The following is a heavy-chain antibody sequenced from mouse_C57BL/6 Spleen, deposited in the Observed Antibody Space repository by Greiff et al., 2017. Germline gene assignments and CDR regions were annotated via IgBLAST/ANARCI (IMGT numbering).Heavy chain of an antibody. CDR2: IHPNSGST. CDR1: GYTFTSYW. J-gene: IGHJ2*01. Sequence: QVQLQQPGAELVKPGASVKLSCKASGYTFTSYWMHWVKQRPGQGLEWIGMIHPNSGSTNYNEKFKSKATLTVNKSSSTAYKQRSSLTSEDSAVYYCARRDDYDGFDYWGQGTTLTVSS. CDR3: ARRDDYDGFDY. D-gene: IGHD2-4*01. V-gene: IGHV1-64*01.